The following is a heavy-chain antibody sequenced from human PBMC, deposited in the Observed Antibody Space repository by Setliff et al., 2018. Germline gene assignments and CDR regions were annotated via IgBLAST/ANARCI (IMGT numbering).Heavy chain of an antibody. D-gene: IGHD3-22*01. Sequence: SETLSLTCAVYGGSFSGYYWSWIRQPPGKGLEWIGEINHSGSTNYNPSLKSRVTKSVDTSKNKFSLKLSSVTAADTAVYYCAKRHPDYYDSSGNWFDPWGQGTLVTVSS. CDR2: INHSGST. J-gene: IGHJ5*02. CDR1: GGSFSGYY. V-gene: IGHV4-34*01. CDR3: AKRHPDYYDSSGNWFDP.